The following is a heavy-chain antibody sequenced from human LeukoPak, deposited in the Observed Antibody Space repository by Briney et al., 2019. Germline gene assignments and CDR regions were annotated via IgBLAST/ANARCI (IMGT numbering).Heavy chain of an antibody. Sequence: GGSLKLSCAASGFTFSGSAIHWVRQSSGKGLEWVGQIDKKDKGYATATAYAASVKGRFTISRDDSINTAYLQMKSLKTKDTALYYCTRDSGTYNWFDPWGQGTLVTVSS. CDR1: GFTFSGSA. V-gene: IGHV3-73*01. CDR3: TRDSGTYNWFDP. CDR2: IDKKDKGYATAT. D-gene: IGHD1-26*01. J-gene: IGHJ5*02.